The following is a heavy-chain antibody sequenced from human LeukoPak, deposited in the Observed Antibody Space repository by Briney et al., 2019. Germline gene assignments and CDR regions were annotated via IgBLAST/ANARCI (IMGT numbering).Heavy chain of an antibody. V-gene: IGHV3-30*14. CDR3: ARDKRNDSPPPYYFDY. CDR1: GFTFSSYA. J-gene: IGHJ4*02. Sequence: PGGSLRLSCAASGFTFSSYAMHWVRQAPGKGLEWVAVISYDGSNKYYADSVKGRFTISRDNSKNTLYLQMNSLRAEDTAVYYCARDKRNDSPPPYYFDYWGQRTLVTVSS. CDR2: ISYDGSNK. D-gene: IGHD3-22*01.